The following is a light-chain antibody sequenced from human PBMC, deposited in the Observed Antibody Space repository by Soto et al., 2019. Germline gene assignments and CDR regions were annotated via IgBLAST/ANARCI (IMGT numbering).Light chain of an antibody. CDR1: ESISRH. J-gene: IGKJ5*01. CDR2: AAS. Sequence: DIQMTQSPSSLSASVGDRVTITCRASESISRHLNWYQQKPGKAPKLLIYAASSLQNGVPSRFXGSETGTDFTLTISNLQPEDFATYYCQQSYSTLSITFGQGTRREIK. V-gene: IGKV1-39*01. CDR3: QQSYSTLSIT.